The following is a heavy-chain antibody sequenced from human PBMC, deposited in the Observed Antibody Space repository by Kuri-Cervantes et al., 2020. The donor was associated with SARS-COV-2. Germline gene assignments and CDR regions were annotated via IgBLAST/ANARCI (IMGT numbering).Heavy chain of an antibody. D-gene: IGHD3-22*01. V-gene: IGHV1-18*01. J-gene: IGHJ6*02. CDR2: ISAYNGNT. Sequence: ASVKVSCKASGYTFTSYGISWVRQAPGQGLEWMGWISAYNGNTNYAQKLQGRVTMTTDTSTSTAYMELRSLRSDDTAVYYCARANYYDSSGLYSLRYYYGMDVWGQGTTVTVSS. CDR1: GYTFTSYG. CDR3: ARANYYDSSGLYSLRYYYGMDV.